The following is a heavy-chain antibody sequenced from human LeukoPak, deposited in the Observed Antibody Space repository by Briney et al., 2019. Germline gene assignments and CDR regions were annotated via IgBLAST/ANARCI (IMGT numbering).Heavy chain of an antibody. CDR2: ISWNSGSI. Sequence: GRSLRLSCAASGFPFDDYAMHWVRQAPGQGLEWVSGISWNSGSIGYADSVKGRFTISRDNAKNSLYLQMNSLRAEDTALYYCAKDFSSRGYRGGPAVAGTYFDYWGQGTLVTVSS. CDR3: AKDFSSRGYRGGPAVAGTYFDY. CDR1: GFPFDDYA. J-gene: IGHJ4*02. V-gene: IGHV3-9*01. D-gene: IGHD6-19*01.